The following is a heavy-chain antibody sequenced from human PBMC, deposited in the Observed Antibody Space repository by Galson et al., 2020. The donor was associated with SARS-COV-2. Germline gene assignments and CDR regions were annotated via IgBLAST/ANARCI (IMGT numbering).Heavy chain of an antibody. Sequence: GGSLRLSCAASGFTFSSYAMTWVRQAPGKGLEWVSTVSFSGGNTYYADSVKGRFTISRDNSKNTLYLQMNSLRAEDTAVYYCAKQAQDYYDGSGYYGGFDYWGQGTLVTVSS. CDR2: VSFSGGNT. CDR3: AKQAQDYYDGSGYYGGFDY. CDR1: GFTFSSYA. J-gene: IGHJ4*02. D-gene: IGHD3-22*01. V-gene: IGHV3-23*01.